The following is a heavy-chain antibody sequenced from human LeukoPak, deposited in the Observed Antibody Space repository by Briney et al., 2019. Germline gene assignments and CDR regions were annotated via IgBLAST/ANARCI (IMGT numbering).Heavy chain of an antibody. J-gene: IGHJ4*02. Sequence: GESLKISCKGSGYSFTSYWIGWVRQMPGKGLEWMGIIYPGDSDTRYSPSFQGQVTISADKSISTAYLQWSSLKASDTATYYCARRETGSSGSSHFDYWGQGTLVTVSS. CDR2: IYPGDSDT. V-gene: IGHV5-51*01. CDR1: GYSFTSYW. CDR3: ARRETGSSGSSHFDY. D-gene: IGHD3-10*01.